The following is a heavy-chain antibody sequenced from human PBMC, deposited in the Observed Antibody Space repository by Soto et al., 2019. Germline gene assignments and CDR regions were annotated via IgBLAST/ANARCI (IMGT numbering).Heavy chain of an antibody. CDR1: GFTFSSYA. Sequence: HVQLVESRGGVVQPGTSLRLSCAASGFTFSSYAMHWVRQAPGKGLEWVAVISYDGSNKYYADSVKGRFTISRDNSKNTLYLQMNSLRAEDTAVYYCARDISHFSGPDYWGQGTLVTVSS. J-gene: IGHJ4*02. CDR2: ISYDGSNK. D-gene: IGHD6-19*01. V-gene: IGHV3-30-3*01. CDR3: ARDISHFSGPDY.